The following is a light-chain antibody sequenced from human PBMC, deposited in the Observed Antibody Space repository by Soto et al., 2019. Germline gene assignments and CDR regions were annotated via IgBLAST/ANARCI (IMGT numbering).Light chain of an antibody. Sequence: EIVLTQSPGTLSLSPGERATLSCRASQSVSSYLAWYQQKPGQAPRLLIYDASNRATGIPARFSGSGSGTDFTLTISSLEPEDFAVYYCQQRNSWVTFGPGTKVDIK. J-gene: IGKJ3*01. CDR2: DAS. V-gene: IGKV3-11*01. CDR3: QQRNSWVT. CDR1: QSVSSY.